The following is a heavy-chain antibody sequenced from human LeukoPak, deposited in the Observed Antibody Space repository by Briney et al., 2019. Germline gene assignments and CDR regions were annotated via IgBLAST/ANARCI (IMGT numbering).Heavy chain of an antibody. CDR2: IYYSGST. CDR3: ARDSYCGGDCYKETLDYGMDV. J-gene: IGHJ6*02. CDR1: GGSVSSGIYY. Sequence: PSETLSLTCTVSGGSVSSGIYYWSWIRQPPGKGLEWIGYIYYSGSTNYNPSLKSRVTISVDTSKNQFSLKLSSVTAADTAVYYCARDSYCGGDCYKETLDYGMDVWGQGTTVTVSS. V-gene: IGHV4-61*01. D-gene: IGHD2-21*02.